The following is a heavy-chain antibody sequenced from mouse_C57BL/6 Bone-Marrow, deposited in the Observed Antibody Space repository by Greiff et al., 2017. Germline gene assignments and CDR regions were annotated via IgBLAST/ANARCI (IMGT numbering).Heavy chain of an antibody. V-gene: IGHV14-4*01. J-gene: IGHJ3*01. CDR1: GFNIKDDY. D-gene: IGHD1-1*01. CDR3: TTLYYYGSPWCAD. Sequence: VQLQQSGAELVRPGASVKLSCTASGFNIKDDYMHWVKQRPEQGLEWIGWIDPENGDTEYASKFQGKATIPADTSSNTAYLQLSSLTSEDTAVYYCTTLYYYGSPWCADGGKGTLATVSA. CDR2: IDPENGDT.